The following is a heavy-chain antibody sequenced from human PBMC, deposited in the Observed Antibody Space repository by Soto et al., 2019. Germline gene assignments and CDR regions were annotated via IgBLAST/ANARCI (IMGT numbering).Heavy chain of an antibody. CDR3: AKDRTLAVTTSWFDP. J-gene: IGHJ5*02. CDR2: ISGSGRYT. CDR1: GFTFSNYA. D-gene: IGHD4-17*01. V-gene: IGHV3-23*01. Sequence: GGSLRLSCAASGFTFSNYAMNWVRQAPGKGLEWVSAISGSGRYTYYVDSVKGRFTISRDNSKNTLYLQINGLRAEDTAVYYCAKDRTLAVTTSWFDPWGQGTLVTVSS.